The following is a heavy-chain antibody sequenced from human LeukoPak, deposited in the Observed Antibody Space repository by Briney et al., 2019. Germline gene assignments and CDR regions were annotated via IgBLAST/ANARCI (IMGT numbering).Heavy chain of an antibody. V-gene: IGHV4-59*01. CDR2: IYYSGST. D-gene: IGHD2-2*02. J-gene: IGHJ5*02. CDR3: ARIVPAAIPDNWFDP. Sequence: RSETLSLTCTVSGGSISSYYWSWIRQPPGKGLEWIGYIYYSGSTNYNPSLKSRVTISVDTSKNQFSLKLSSVTAADTAVYYCARIVPAAIPDNWFDPWGQGTLVTVSS. CDR1: GGSISSYY.